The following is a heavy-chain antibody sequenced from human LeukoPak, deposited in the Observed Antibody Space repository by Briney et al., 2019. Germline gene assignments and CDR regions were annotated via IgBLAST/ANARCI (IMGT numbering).Heavy chain of an antibody. V-gene: IGHV4-34*01. J-gene: IGHJ4*02. CDR1: GGSFSGYY. Sequence: SETLSLTCAVYGGSFSGYYWGWIRQPPGKGLEWIGEINHSGSTNYNPSLKSRVTIPVDTSKNQFSLKLSSVTAADTAVYYCARPQQLRYFDYWGQGTLVTVSS. CDR2: INHSGST. D-gene: IGHD6-13*01. CDR3: ARPQQLRYFDY.